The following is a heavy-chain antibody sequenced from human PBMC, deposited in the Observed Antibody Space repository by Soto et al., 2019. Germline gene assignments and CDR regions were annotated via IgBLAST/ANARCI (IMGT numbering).Heavy chain of an antibody. CDR3: AKVADCSSTSCYPAGAGFDI. CDR1: GFTFDEYT. V-gene: IGHV3-9*01. J-gene: IGHJ3*02. D-gene: IGHD2-2*01. Sequence: EVQLVESGGGLEQPGRSLRLSCAASGFTFDEYTMHWVRQAPGKGLEWVSNINWNSGSIGYADSVKGRFTISRDNAKKSLFLQMHSLRVEDTALYYCAKVADCSSTSCYPAGAGFDIWGQGTMVTVSS. CDR2: INWNSGSI.